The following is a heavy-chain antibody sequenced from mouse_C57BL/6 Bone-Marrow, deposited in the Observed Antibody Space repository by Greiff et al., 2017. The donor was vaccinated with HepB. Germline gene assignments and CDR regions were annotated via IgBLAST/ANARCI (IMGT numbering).Heavy chain of an antibody. Sequence: EVMLVESGGGLVKPGGSLKLSCAASGFTFTSYAMSWVRQTPGKRLEWVATISDGGSYTYYPDNVKGRFTISRDNAKNNLYLQMSHLKSEDTAMYYCARDNPGRYAMDYWGQGTSVTVSS. CDR1: GFTFTSYA. D-gene: IGHD3-3*01. J-gene: IGHJ4*01. V-gene: IGHV5-4*01. CDR2: ISDGGSYT. CDR3: ARDNPGRYAMDY.